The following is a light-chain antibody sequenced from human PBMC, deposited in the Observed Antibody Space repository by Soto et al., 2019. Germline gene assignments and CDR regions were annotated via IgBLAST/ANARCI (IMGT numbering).Light chain of an antibody. CDR1: QSVSSD. CDR3: QQRSNWPYT. Sequence: EIVLTQSPATLSLSPGERATLSCRASQSVSSDLAWYQQKPGQAPRLLIYDASNRATGIPARFSGSGSGTDFPLTISSLEPEDFAVYYCQQRSNWPYTFGQGTKLEIK. J-gene: IGKJ2*01. V-gene: IGKV3-11*01. CDR2: DAS.